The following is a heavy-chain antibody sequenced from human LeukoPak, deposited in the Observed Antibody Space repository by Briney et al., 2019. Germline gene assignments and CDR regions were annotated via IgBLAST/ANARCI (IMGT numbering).Heavy chain of an antibody. Sequence: ASVKVSCKASGYTFTGYYMYWVRQAAGQGLEWMGWINPNSGGTNYAQKFQGRVTMTRDTSISTAYMELSRLRSDDTAVYYCARDWGQYYYGSGSYYKYYYFDYWGQGTLVTVSS. CDR2: INPNSGGT. CDR3: ARDWGQYYYGSGSYYKYYYFDY. V-gene: IGHV1-2*02. CDR1: GYTFTGYY. D-gene: IGHD3-10*01. J-gene: IGHJ4*02.